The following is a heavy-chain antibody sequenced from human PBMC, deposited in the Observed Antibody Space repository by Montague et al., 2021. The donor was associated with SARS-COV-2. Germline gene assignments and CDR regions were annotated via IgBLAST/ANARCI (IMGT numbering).Heavy chain of an antibody. CDR2: VYYSGST. CDR1: GGSISDGGYS. J-gene: IGHJ3*02. V-gene: IGHV4-31*03. D-gene: IGHD5-18*01. CDR3: ASEGGRIQIWLRGVDAFNT. Sequence: TLSLTCTVSGGSISDGGYSWTWIRQHPGKGLEWIGYVYYSGSTFYNPSLKSRITISVDTSKNQFSLKLSSVTAADTAVYYCASEGGRIQIWLRGVDAFNTWGQGNLVTVSS.